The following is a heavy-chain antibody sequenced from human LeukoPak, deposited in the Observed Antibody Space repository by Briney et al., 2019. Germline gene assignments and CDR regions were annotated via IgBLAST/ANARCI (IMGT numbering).Heavy chain of an antibody. CDR1: GGSFSGYY. Sequence: NPSETLSLTCAVYGGSFSGYYWSWIRQPPGKGLEWIGEINHSGSTNYNPSLKSRVTISVDTSKNQFSLKLSSVTAADTAVYYCARQPPQYYGMDVWGQGTTVTVSS. D-gene: IGHD1-14*01. CDR3: ARQPPQYYGMDV. V-gene: IGHV4-34*01. CDR2: INHSGST. J-gene: IGHJ6*02.